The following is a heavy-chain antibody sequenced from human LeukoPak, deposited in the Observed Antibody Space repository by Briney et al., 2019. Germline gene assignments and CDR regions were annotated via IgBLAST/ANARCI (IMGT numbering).Heavy chain of an antibody. Sequence: SETLSLTCTVSGGSISSSSYYWGWIRQPPGKGLEWIGSIYYSGSTYYNPSLKSRVTISVDTSKNQFSLKLNSVTAADTAVYYCERWVDETVGYYYYYYMDVWGKRTPVTVSS. D-gene: IGHD2-15*01. CDR2: IYYSGST. V-gene: IGHV4-39*01. CDR1: GGSISSSSYY. CDR3: ERWVDETVGYYYYYYMDV. J-gene: IGHJ6*03.